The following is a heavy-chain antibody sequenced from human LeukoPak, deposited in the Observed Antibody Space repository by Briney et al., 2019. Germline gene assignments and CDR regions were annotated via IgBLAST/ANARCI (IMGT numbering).Heavy chain of an antibody. Sequence: ASVKVSCKASGYTFTSYYMHWVRQAPGQGLEWMGIINPSGGSTSYAQKFQGRVTMTRNTSISTAYMELSSLRSEDTAVYYCARDSENWFDPWGQGTLVTVSS. CDR1: GYTFTSYY. J-gene: IGHJ5*02. V-gene: IGHV1-46*01. CDR3: ARDSENWFDP. CDR2: INPSGGST.